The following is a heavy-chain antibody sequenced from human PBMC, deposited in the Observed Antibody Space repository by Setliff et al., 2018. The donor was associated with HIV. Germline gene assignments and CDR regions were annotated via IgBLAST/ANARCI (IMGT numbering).Heavy chain of an antibody. V-gene: IGHV3-23*01. D-gene: IGHD6-13*01. CDR3: ARGAYSSSWYYFDY. CDR2: ISGSSGST. J-gene: IGHJ4*02. CDR1: GFTFSSYA. Sequence: PGGSLRLSCAASGFTFSSYAMTWVRQAPGKGLEWVSAISGSSGSTYYADSVKGRFTISRDYSKNTLYLQMNSLRAEDTAVYYCARGAYSSSWYYFDYWGQGTLVTVSS.